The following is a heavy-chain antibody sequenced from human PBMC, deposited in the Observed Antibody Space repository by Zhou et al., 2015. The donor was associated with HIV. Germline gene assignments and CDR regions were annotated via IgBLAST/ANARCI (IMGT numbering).Heavy chain of an antibody. V-gene: IGHV1-69*01. CDR2: IIPIFGTA. J-gene: IGHJ6*03. D-gene: IGHD2-2*01. CDR1: GGTFSSYA. CDR3: ASSVRIYCSSTSCYDMDV. Sequence: QVQLVQSGAEVKKPGSSVKVSCKASGGTFSSYAISWVRQAPGQGLEWMGGIIPIFGTANYAQKFQGRVTITADESTSTAYMELSSLRSEDTAVYYCASSVRIYCSSTSCYDMDVWGKGTTVTVSS.